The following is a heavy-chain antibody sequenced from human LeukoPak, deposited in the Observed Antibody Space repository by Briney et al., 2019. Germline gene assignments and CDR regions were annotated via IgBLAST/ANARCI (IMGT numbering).Heavy chain of an antibody. CDR3: VRDGPAFLDFDY. D-gene: IGHD2-2*01. Sequence: PGGSLRLSCVASGFSFNGDWMNWVRQAPGKGLEWVANIKPDGSQKYYVDSVKDRFTISRDNAEKSLFLQMNSLRAEDTAVYYCVRDGPAFLDFDYWGQGTLVTVSS. CDR1: GFSFNGDW. J-gene: IGHJ4*02. V-gene: IGHV3-7*01. CDR2: IKPDGSQK.